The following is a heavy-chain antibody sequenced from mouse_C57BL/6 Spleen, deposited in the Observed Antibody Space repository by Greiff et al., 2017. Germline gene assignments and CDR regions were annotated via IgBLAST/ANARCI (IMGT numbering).Heavy chain of an antibody. V-gene: IGHV5-17*01. J-gene: IGHJ2*01. Sequence: EVKLVESGGGLVKPGGSLKLSCAASGFTFSDYGMHWVRQAPEKGLEWVAYISSGSSNIYYADTVKGRFTISRDNAKNTLFLQMTSLRSEDTARYYCARNYYEHWGQGTTLTVSS. CDR3: ARNYYEH. CDR2: ISSGSSNI. CDR1: GFTFSDYG. D-gene: IGHD1-1*01.